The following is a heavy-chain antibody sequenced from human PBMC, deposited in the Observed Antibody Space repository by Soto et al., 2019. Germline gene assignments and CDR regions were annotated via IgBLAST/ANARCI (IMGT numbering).Heavy chain of an antibody. CDR2: IYYSGST. V-gene: IGHV4-59*01. J-gene: IGHJ4*02. D-gene: IGHD4-17*01. CDR1: GGSISSYY. CDR3: ASDPGDYAYDY. Sequence: SETLSLTCTVSGGSISSYYWSWIRQPPGKGLEWIGYIYYSGSTNYNPSLKSRVTISVDTSKNQFSLKLSSVTAADTAVYYCASDPGDYAYDYWGQGTLVTVSS.